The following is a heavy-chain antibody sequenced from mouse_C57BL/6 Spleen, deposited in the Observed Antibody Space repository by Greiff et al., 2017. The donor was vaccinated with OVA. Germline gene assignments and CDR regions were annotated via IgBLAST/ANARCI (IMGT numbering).Heavy chain of an antibody. CDR2: INPNNGGT. J-gene: IGHJ4*01. CDR1: GYTFTDYY. D-gene: IGHD1-1*01. Sequence: VQLQQSGPELVKPGASVKISCKASGYTFTDYYMNWVKQSHGKSLEWIGDINPNNGGTSYNQKFKGKATLTVDKSSSTAYMELRSLTSEDSAVYYCARKGTSVVKDAMDYWGQGTSVTVSS. V-gene: IGHV1-26*01. CDR3: ARKGTSVVKDAMDY.